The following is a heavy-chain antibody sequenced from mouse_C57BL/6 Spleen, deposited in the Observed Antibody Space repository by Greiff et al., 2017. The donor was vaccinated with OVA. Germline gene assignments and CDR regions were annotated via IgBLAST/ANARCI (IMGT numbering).Heavy chain of an antibody. CDR2: IYPGDGDT. Sequence: VHLVESGPELVKPGASVKISCKASGYAFSSSWMNWVKQRPGKGLEWIGRIYPGDGDTNYNGKFKGKATLTADKSSSTAYMQLSSLTSEDSAVYFCARSAYYYGSKDYAMDYWGQGTSVTVSS. V-gene: IGHV1-82*01. CDR1: GYAFSSSW. D-gene: IGHD1-1*01. CDR3: ARSAYYYGSKDYAMDY. J-gene: IGHJ4*01.